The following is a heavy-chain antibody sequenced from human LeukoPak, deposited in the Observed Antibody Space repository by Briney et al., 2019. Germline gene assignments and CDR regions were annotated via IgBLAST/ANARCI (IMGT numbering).Heavy chain of an antibody. J-gene: IGHJ4*02. CDR1: GFTFSSYW. CDR3: ARDQYSSGWYGGSYFDY. Sequence: GGSLRLSCAASGFTFSSYWMSWVRQAPGKGLEWVANIRQDGSEKYYVDSVKGRFTISRDNAKNSLYLQMNSLRAEDTAVYYCARDQYSSGWYGGSYFDYWGQGTLVTVSS. CDR2: IRQDGSEK. V-gene: IGHV3-7*01. D-gene: IGHD6-19*01.